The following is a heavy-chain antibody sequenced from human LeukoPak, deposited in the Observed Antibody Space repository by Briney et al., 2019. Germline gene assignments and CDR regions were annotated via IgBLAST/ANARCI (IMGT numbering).Heavy chain of an antibody. J-gene: IGHJ4*02. CDR3: AAGITGEYFDY. D-gene: IGHD1-14*01. CDR2: INPNSGGT. CDR1: GYTFTGYY. Sequence: ASVKVSCKASGYTFTGYYMHWVRQAPGQGLEWMGWINPNSGGTNYAQKFQGRVTMTRNTSISTAYMELSSLRSEDTAVYYCAAGITGEYFDYWGQGTLVTVSS. V-gene: IGHV1-2*02.